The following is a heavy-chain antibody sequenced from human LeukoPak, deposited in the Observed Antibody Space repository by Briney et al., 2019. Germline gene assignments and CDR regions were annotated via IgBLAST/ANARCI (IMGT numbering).Heavy chain of an antibody. CDR3: ASTVGYCSGGSCYPDWFDP. J-gene: IGHJ5*02. CDR2: IYYSGST. Sequence: SETLSLTCAVYGGSFSGYYWSWIRQPPGKGLEWIGYIYYSGSTNYNPSLKSRVTISVDTSKNQFSLKLSSVTAADTAVYYCASTVGYCSGGSCYPDWFDPWGQGTLVTVSS. CDR1: GGSFSGYY. D-gene: IGHD2-15*01. V-gene: IGHV4-59*08.